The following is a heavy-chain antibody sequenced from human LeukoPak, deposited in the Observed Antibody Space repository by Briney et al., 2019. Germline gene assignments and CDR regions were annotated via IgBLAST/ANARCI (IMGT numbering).Heavy chain of an antibody. V-gene: IGHV1-2*02. Sequence: ASVKVSCKASGYTFTGYYMHWVRQAPGQGLEGMGWINPNSGGTNYAQKFQGRVTMTRDTSISTAYMELSRLRSDDTAVYYCARVVGTIVVVVAAQFIFDYWGQGTLVTVSS. CDR2: INPNSGGT. CDR3: ARVVGTIVVVVAAQFIFDY. CDR1: GYTFTGYY. D-gene: IGHD2-15*01. J-gene: IGHJ4*02.